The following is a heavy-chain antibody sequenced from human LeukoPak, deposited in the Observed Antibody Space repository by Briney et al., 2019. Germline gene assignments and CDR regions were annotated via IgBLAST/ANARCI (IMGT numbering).Heavy chain of an antibody. J-gene: IGHJ4*02. D-gene: IGHD3-22*01. CDR1: GFTFSSYA. CDR2: ISGSGGST. CDR3: AKDRIGIVVVTYTDY. V-gene: IGHV3-23*01. Sequence: GGSLRLSCAASGFTFSSYAMSWVRQAPGKGLEWVSAISGSGGSTYNADSVKGRFTISRDNSKNTLYLQMNSLRAEDTAVYYCAKDRIGIVVVTYTDYWGQGTLVTVSS.